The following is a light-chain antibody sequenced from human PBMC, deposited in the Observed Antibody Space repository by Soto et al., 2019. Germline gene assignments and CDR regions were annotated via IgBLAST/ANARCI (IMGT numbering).Light chain of an antibody. CDR3: MQARQSPT. J-gene: IGKJ3*01. CDR1: QSLVHTNGKTY. Sequence: DIVVTQTPLSLHVTLGQPASISCRSSQSLVHTNGKTYLSWLHQRPGQPPRLLIYEISNRFFGVPDRFSGSGAGTEFTLKISRVEAEDVGVYYCMQARQSPTFGPGTKVDIE. CDR2: EIS. V-gene: IGKV2-24*01.